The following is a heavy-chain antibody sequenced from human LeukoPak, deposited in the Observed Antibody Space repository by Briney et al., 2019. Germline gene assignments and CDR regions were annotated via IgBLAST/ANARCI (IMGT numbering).Heavy chain of an antibody. V-gene: IGHV4-30-4*08. Sequence: SQTLSLICTVSGGSISSGDYYWSWIRQPPGKGLEWIGYIYYSGSTYYNPSLKSRVTISVDTSKNQFSLKLSSVTAADTAVYYCARGGCSGGSCYPFLDAFDIWGQGTMVTVSS. D-gene: IGHD2-15*01. CDR3: ARGGCSGGSCYPFLDAFDI. CDR2: IYYSGST. J-gene: IGHJ3*02. CDR1: GGSISSGDYY.